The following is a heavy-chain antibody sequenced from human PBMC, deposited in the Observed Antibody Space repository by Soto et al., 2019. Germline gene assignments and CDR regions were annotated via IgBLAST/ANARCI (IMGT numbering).Heavy chain of an antibody. CDR3: ASRDPGTSVDY. CDR1: GGSFTSNNW. J-gene: IGHJ4*02. V-gene: IGHV4-4*02. D-gene: IGHD1-7*01. Sequence: SETLSLTCAVCGGSFTSNNWWTWVRQPPGQGLEWIGEIYRTGSTNYNPSLKSRVTISLDKSENQFSLKVTSLTAADTAVYYCASRDPGTSVDYWGQGTLVTVSS. CDR2: IYRTGST.